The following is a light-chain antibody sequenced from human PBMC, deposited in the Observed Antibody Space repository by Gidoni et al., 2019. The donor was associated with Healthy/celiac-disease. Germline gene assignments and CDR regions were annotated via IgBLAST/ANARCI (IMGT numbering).Light chain of an antibody. Sequence: DIVMTQSPDSLAVSLGERATINCKSSQSVLSSSNNKNYVDWYQQKPGQPPKLLISWASTRESGVPDRCSGSGSGTDFTLTISSLQAEDVAVYYCQQEYSTPWTFGQGTKVEIK. J-gene: IGKJ1*01. CDR1: QSVLSSSNNKNY. CDR3: QQEYSTPWT. CDR2: WAS. V-gene: IGKV4-1*01.